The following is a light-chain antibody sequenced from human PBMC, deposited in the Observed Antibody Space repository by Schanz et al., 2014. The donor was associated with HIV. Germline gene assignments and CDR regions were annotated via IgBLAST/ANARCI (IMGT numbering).Light chain of an antibody. Sequence: QSALTQPASVSGSLGQSITISCTGTSGDVGRYDYVSWYQQHPGQAPKLLIYDVTYRPSGISNRFSGSKSGYTASLTISGLQAEDEADYYCSSYTTSSTLVFRGGTKVTVL. CDR2: DVT. J-gene: IGLJ2*01. CDR3: SSYTTSSTLV. CDR1: SGDVGRYDY. V-gene: IGLV2-14*03.